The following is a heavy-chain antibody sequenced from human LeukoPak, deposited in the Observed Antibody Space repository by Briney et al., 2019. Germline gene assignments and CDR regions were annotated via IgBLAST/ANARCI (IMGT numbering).Heavy chain of an antibody. CDR1: GFTVSSNY. J-gene: IGHJ6*02. Sequence: GGSLRLSCAASGFTVSSNYMSWVRQAPGKGLEWVSVIYSGGSTYYADSVKGQFTISRHNSKNTLYLQMNSLRAEDTAVYYCARGHEDYYYGMDVWGQGTTVTVSS. CDR3: ARGHEDYYYGMDV. CDR2: IYSGGST. V-gene: IGHV3-53*04.